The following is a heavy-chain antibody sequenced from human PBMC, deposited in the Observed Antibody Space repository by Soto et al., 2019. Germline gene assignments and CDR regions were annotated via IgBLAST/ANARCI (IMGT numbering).Heavy chain of an antibody. J-gene: IGHJ6*02. CDR3: ANRDYYDSGTPGGKDL. CDR1: GYTLTELS. D-gene: IGHD3-10*01. V-gene: IGHV1-24*01. Sequence: GASVKVSCKVSGYTLTELSIHWVRQAPGEGLEWMGGFDPEDGETICAQNFQGRVTMTEDTSTDTAYMELSSLRSDDTAVYYCANRDYYDSGTPGGKDLWGQGTTVTVSS. CDR2: FDPEDGET.